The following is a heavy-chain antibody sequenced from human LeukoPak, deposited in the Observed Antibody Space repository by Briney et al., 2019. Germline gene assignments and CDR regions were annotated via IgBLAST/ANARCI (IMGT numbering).Heavy chain of an antibody. CDR1: GFTFSSYA. CDR3: AKGGISLVRGSFDY. D-gene: IGHD3-10*01. CDR2: LNGGGGST. Sequence: PGGSLTLSCAASGFTFSSYAMSWVRQAPGKGQEWVSGLNGGGGSTYYADSVKGRFTISRDNSRSMFYLQMNNLRAEDRAVYYCAKGGISLVRGSFDYWGQGTLVTVSS. J-gene: IGHJ4*02. V-gene: IGHV3-23*01.